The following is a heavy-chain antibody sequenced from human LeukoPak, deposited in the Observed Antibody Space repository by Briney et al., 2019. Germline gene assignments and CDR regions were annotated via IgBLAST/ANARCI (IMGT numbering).Heavy chain of an antibody. Sequence: PGGSLRLSCAASGFTFGDYYMSWLRQAPGKWLEWILDITSSGTYTNYADSVKGRFTISRDNAKNSLNLQMNSLRAEDTAVYYCARDRYCSGGNCYSGPFDNWGQGTLVTVSS. V-gene: IGHV3-11*06. J-gene: IGHJ4*02. D-gene: IGHD2-15*01. CDR1: GFTFGDYY. CDR3: ARDRYCSGGNCYSGPFDN. CDR2: ITSSGTYT.